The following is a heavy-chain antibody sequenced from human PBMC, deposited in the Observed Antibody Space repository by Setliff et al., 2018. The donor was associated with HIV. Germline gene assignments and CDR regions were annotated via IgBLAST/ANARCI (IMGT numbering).Heavy chain of an antibody. CDR2: IRHKADSHTI. CDR3: TRAGYGHGFDI. J-gene: IGHJ6*02. CDR1: GFTFGVYA. Sequence: GGSLRLSCTTSGFTFGVYAMTWVRQAPGKGLEWVGFIRHKADSHTIQYAASVQGRFTISRDDSKNSLYLQMSNPQAEDTALYYCTRAGYGHGFDIWGQGTTVTVSS. D-gene: IGHD5-18*01. V-gene: IGHV3-49*04.